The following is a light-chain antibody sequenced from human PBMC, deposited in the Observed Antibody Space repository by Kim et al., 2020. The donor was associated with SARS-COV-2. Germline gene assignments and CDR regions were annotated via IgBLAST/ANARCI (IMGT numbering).Light chain of an antibody. CDR1: SSDVGGYNY. CDR3: SSYAGSNNGL. CDR2: ELD. V-gene: IGLV2-8*01. J-gene: IGLJ2*01. Sequence: QSVLTQPPSASGPPGQSVAISCTGTSSDVGGYNYVSWYQQHPGKAPKLMIYELDKRPSGVPDRFSGSKSGNTASLTVSGLQAEDEADYYCSSYAGSNNGLFGGGTQLTVL.